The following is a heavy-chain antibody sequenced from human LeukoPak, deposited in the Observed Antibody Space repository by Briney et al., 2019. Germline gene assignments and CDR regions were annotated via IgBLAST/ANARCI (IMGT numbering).Heavy chain of an antibody. CDR3: ARDPADNYDILTGYGKFYGMDV. V-gene: IGHV3-30*04. J-gene: IGHJ6*02. CDR1: GFTFSSYA. D-gene: IGHD3-9*01. CDR2: TSYDGTKK. Sequence: GRSLRLSCAASGFTFSSYAMHWVRQAPGKGLEWVAVTSYDGTKKYYADSVKGRFTISRDNSKNTLYLQMNSLRAEDTAVYFCARDPADNYDILTGYGKFYGMDVWGQGTAVTVSS.